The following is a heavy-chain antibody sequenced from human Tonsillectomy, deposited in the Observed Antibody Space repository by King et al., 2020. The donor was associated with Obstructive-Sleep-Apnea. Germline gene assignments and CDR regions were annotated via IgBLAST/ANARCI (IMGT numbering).Heavy chain of an antibody. Sequence: HVQLQQWGAGLLKPSETLSLTCAVYGASFSGYYWSWIRQPPGKGLEWIGEMYHSGDTKFNPSFNSRVTISGDTSEKQFSLKLRSVTAADTAVYYCARTLGGYCNGGRCRRVFDTWGQGTLVTVSS. CDR3: ARTLGGYCNGGRCRRVFDT. J-gene: IGHJ5*02. CDR2: MYHSGDT. D-gene: IGHD2-15*01. V-gene: IGHV4-34*01. CDR1: GASFSGYY.